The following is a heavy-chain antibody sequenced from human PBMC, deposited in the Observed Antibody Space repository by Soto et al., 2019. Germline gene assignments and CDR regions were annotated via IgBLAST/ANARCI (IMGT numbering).Heavy chain of an antibody. V-gene: IGHV1-69*13. Sequence: ASLKVSCKASGGTFSSYAISWVRQAPGQGLEWMGGIIPIFGTANYAQKFQGRVTITADESTSTAYMELSSLRSEDTAVYYCARDRAARRPLPAYFDYWGQGTLVTVSS. CDR1: GGTFSSYA. D-gene: IGHD6-6*01. CDR2: IIPIFGTA. CDR3: ARDRAARRPLPAYFDY. J-gene: IGHJ4*02.